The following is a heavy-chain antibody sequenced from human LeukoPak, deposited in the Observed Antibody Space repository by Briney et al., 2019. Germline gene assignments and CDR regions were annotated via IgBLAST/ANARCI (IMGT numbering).Heavy chain of an antibody. V-gene: IGHV4-59*01. J-gene: IGHJ4*02. Sequence: SETLSLTCTVSGGSISSYYWSWIRQPPGKGLEWVGYIYYSGSTNYNPSLKSRVTISVDTSKNQFSLKLSSVTAADTAVYYCARLSYGDYVGGFDYWGQGTLVTVSS. CDR3: ARLSYGDYVGGFDY. CDR1: GGSISSYY. CDR2: IYYSGST. D-gene: IGHD4-17*01.